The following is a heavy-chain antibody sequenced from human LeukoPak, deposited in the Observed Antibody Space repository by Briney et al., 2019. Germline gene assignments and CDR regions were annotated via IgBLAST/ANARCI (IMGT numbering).Heavy chain of an antibody. V-gene: IGHV3-23*01. CDR2: ISAGSGST. CDR3: AKGYSGSGNYNYYYYLDV. J-gene: IGHJ6*03. D-gene: IGHD3-10*01. Sequence: GGSLRLSCAASGFTFSSYAMSWVRQAPGKGLEWVSGISAGSGSTYYADAVKGRFTISRDNSKNTMYLQMNSLRAEDTAVYYCAKGYSGSGNYNYYYYLDVWGKGTTVTVSS. CDR1: GFTFSSYA.